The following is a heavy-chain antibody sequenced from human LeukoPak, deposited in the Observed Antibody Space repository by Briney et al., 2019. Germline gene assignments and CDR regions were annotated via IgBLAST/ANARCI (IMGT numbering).Heavy chain of an antibody. Sequence: GSLRLSCAASGFTFSSYWMSWVRQPPGKGLEWIGSIYNSGSTYYNPSLKSRVTISVDTSKNQFSLKLSSVTAADTAVYYCASDCSRISCYGSDYWGQGTLVTVSS. CDR3: ASDCSRISCYGSDY. D-gene: IGHD2-2*01. CDR1: GFTFSSYW. V-gene: IGHV4-39*01. CDR2: IYNSGST. J-gene: IGHJ4*02.